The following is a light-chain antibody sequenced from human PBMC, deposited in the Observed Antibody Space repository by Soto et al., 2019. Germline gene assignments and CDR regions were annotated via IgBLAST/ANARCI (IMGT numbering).Light chain of an antibody. CDR1: SSKIGRNT. Sequence: QSVLSPPPPASGTPGQRVAISCSGSSSKIGRNTVNWYQQLPGTAPKLLIYDNNRRPSGVPDRFSGSKSGTSASLAISGLQSEDEADYYCAAWDDSLTGLNVFGTGTKVTVL. J-gene: IGLJ1*01. CDR3: AAWDDSLTGLNV. V-gene: IGLV1-44*01. CDR2: DNN.